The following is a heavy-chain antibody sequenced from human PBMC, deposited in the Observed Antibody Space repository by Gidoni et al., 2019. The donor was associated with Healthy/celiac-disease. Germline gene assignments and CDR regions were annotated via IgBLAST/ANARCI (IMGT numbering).Heavy chain of an antibody. J-gene: IGHJ6*02. CDR3: ARFSRYYGSGSYSNLPYYYYGMDV. V-gene: IGHV3-74*01. D-gene: IGHD3-10*01. Sequence: EVQLVESGGGLVQPGGSLRLSCAASGFTFSSYWMHWVRHAPGKGLVWVSRINSDGSSTSYADSVKGRFTISRDNAKNTLYLQMNSLRAEDTAVYYCARFSRYYGSGSYSNLPYYYYGMDVWAKGPRSPSP. CDR2: INSDGSST. CDR1: GFTFSSYW.